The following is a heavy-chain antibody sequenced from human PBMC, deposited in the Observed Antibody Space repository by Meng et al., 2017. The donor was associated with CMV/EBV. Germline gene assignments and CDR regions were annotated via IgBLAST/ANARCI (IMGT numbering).Heavy chain of an antibody. CDR3: ARALPKSITIFGVVHDY. V-gene: IGHV4-59*01. CDR2: IYYSGST. CDR1: GFTFSSYE. Sequence: ESLKISCAASGFTFSSYEMNWVRQPPGKGLEWIGYIYYSGSTNYNPSLKSRVTISVDTSKNQCSLKLSSVTAADTAVYYCARALPKSITIFGVVHDYWGQGTLVTVSS. J-gene: IGHJ4*02. D-gene: IGHD3-3*01.